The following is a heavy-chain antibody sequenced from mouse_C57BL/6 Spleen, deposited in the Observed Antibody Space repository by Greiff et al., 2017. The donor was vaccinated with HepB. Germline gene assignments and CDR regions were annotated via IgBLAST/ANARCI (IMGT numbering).Heavy chain of an antibody. CDR3: TRGRDYAPESV. D-gene: IGHD1-1*01. CDR1: GYTFTSYW. CDR2: IHPNSGST. J-gene: IGHJ1*03. Sequence: QVQLQQPGAELVKPGASVKLSCKASGYTFTSYWMHWVKQRPGQGLEWIGMIHPNSGSTNYNEKFKSKATLTVDKSYSTAYMQLSSLTSEDSAVYYLTRGRDYAPESVWGTGTTVTVSS. V-gene: IGHV1-64*01.